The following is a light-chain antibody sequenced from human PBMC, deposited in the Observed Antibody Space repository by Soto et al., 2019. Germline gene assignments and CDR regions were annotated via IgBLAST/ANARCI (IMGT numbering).Light chain of an antibody. CDR1: SSDVGSCNL. Sequence: QSVLTQPASVSGSPGQSITISCTGTSSDVGSCNLVSWYQQLPGKAPKLMIYEGNKRPSGVSNRFSGSKSGNTASLTISGLQAEDEADYYCCSYAGRSTYVFGTGTKLTVL. V-gene: IGLV2-23*01. CDR3: CSYAGRSTYV. J-gene: IGLJ1*01. CDR2: EGN.